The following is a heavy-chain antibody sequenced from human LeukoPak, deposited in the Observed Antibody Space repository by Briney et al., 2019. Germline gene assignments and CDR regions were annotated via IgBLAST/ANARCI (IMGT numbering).Heavy chain of an antibody. D-gene: IGHD1-1*01. J-gene: IGHJ4*02. Sequence: GGSLRLSCAASGFTFSNYWMHWVRQAPGKGLVWVSRIHSDGSSTTYADSVRGRFTISRDNAKNTLFLQMNSLRAEDTAVYYCARDLGTWMFDYWGQGTLVTVSS. CDR2: IHSDGSST. CDR1: GFTFSNYW. V-gene: IGHV3-74*01. CDR3: ARDLGTWMFDY.